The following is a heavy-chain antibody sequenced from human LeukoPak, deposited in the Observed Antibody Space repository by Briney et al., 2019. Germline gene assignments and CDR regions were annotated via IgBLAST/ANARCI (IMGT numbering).Heavy chain of an antibody. D-gene: IGHD3-22*01. CDR1: GFSLSSYW. V-gene: IGHV3-74*01. Sequence: PGGSLRLSCAASGFSLSSYWMHWVRQAPGKRLVWVLRVNGDGSRTSYADSVKGRFTISRDDAKNTLYLQMNSLRAEDTAVYYCAREGYFDSSGYDFGYWGQGTLVTVSS. CDR3: AREGYFDSSGYDFGY. CDR2: VNGDGSRT. J-gene: IGHJ4*02.